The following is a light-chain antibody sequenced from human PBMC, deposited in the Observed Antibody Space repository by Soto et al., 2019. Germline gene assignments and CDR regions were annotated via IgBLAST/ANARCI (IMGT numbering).Light chain of an antibody. CDR1: QGIRHY. V-gene: IGKV1-27*01. CDR3: QQYNSYWT. CDR2: EAS. J-gene: IGKJ1*01. Sequence: DIQMTQSPSSLSASFGYGLTISFRASQGIRHYLAWYQQKPGKVPKLLIYEASNLQSGVPSRFRGGGSGTEFTLTISSLQPEDVATYYCQQYNSYWTFGQGTKVDIK.